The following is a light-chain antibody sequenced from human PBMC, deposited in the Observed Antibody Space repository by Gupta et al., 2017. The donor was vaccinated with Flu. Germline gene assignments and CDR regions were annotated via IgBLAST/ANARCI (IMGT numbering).Light chain of an antibody. J-gene: IGLJ1*01. Sequence: NSMLPQPHSVSESPGKTVTISCTRTSGSIASYYVQWYQQRPGSSPSIVIYDYNQRPSGVPDRFSVSTASSSNSASPAIYGLKTEDEADYYCTSYDSSRQGDLFGGGTKVPVL. CDR3: TSYDSSRQGDL. V-gene: IGLV6-57*01. CDR2: DYN. CDR1: SGSIASYY.